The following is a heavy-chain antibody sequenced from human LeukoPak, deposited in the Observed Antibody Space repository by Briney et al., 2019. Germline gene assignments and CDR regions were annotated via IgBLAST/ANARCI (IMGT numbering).Heavy chain of an antibody. CDR3: ARGRKLDTYYYYYYMDV. V-gene: IGHV4-39*07. Sequence: ASETLSLTCTVSGGSISSSTFYWGWIRQPPGKGLEWIGSLYYSGSTNYNPSLKSRVTISVDTSKNQFSLKLSSVTAADTAVYYCARGRKLDTYYYYYYMDVWGKGTTVTVSS. CDR1: GGSISSSTFY. D-gene: IGHD6-6*01. J-gene: IGHJ6*03. CDR2: LYYSGST.